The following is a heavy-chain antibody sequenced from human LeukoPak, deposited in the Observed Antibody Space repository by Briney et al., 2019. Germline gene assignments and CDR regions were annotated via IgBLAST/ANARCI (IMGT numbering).Heavy chain of an antibody. V-gene: IGHV1-46*01. J-gene: IGHJ3*01. CDR1: GYTFGTHW. CDR2: INPSGDVR. CDR3: ARGVSRWLQKASDY. Sequence: GASVKVSCKASGYTFGTHWMHWVRQAPGQGLEWMAIINPSGDVRSYAQKFQGRVTMTRDMSTSTVYMELSSLRSEDTAVYYCARGVSRWLQKASDYWGQGTMVTVSS. D-gene: IGHD5-24*01.